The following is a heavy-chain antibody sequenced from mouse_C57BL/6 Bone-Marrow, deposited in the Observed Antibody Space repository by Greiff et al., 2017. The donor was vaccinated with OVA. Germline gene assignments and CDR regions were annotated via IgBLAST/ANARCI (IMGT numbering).Heavy chain of an antibody. CDR2: IYPGSGST. J-gene: IGHJ4*01. V-gene: IGHV1-55*01. Sequence: QVQLQQPGAELVKPGASVKMSCKASGYTFTSYWITWVKQRPGQGLEWIGDIYPGSGSTNYNEKFKSKATLTVDTSSSIAYMQLSSLTSEDSAVYYCSYYSNHVGYAMDYWGQGTSVTVSS. CDR3: SYYSNHVGYAMDY. CDR1: GYTFTSYW. D-gene: IGHD2-5*01.